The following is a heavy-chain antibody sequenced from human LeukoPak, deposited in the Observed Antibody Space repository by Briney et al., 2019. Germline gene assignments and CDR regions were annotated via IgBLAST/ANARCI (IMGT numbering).Heavy chain of an antibody. CDR1: SDSISNSAYH. V-gene: IGHV4-39*07. Sequence: PSETLSLTCTVSSDSISNSAYHWGWIRQPPGRGLEWIGTIYYDRGTYYNPSLKSRVTISVDTSKNQFSLKLSSVTAADTAVYYCAIGSGDSRGWGQGTLVTVSS. J-gene: IGHJ4*02. CDR2: IYYDRGT. D-gene: IGHD3-22*01. CDR3: AIGSGDSRG.